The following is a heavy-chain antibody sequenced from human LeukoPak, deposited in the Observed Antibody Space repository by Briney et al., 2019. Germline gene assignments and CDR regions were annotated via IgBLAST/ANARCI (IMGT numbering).Heavy chain of an antibody. D-gene: IGHD2-2*03. Sequence: ASVKVSCKASGGTFSSYAISWVRQAPGQGLEWMGGIIPIFGTANYAQKFQGRVTITTDESTSTAYMELSSLRSEDTAVYYCARVPGYCSSTSCRTNYYLDYWGQGTLVTVSS. J-gene: IGHJ4*02. V-gene: IGHV1-69*05. CDR2: IIPIFGTA. CDR3: ARVPGYCSSTSCRTNYYLDY. CDR1: GGTFSSYA.